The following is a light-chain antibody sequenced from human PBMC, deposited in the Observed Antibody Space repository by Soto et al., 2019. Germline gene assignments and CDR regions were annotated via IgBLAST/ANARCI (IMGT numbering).Light chain of an antibody. J-gene: IGLJ2*01. V-gene: IGLV2-23*01. Sequence: QSVLTQPASVSGSPGQSITISCTRTSSDVGSFNFFAWYQQHPGEAPKLIIYEATKRPSGVSNRFSGSKSGNTASLTISGLQADDEADYYCCSYAGTSTVFGGGTKVTVL. CDR1: SSDVGSFNF. CDR3: CSYAGTSTV. CDR2: EAT.